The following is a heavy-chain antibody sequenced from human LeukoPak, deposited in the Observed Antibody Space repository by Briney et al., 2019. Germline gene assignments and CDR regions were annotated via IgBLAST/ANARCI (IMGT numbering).Heavy chain of an antibody. V-gene: IGHV3-23*01. J-gene: IGHJ4*02. CDR2: ISGSGGST. CDR1: GFTFSSYA. Sequence: GGSLRLSCAASGFTFSSYAMSWVRQAPGKGLEWVSVISGSGGSTYSAESVKGRFTISRDNSKNTLYLKVNRLRVEDTAVYYCAKGPRASGWTYFDYWGQGTLVTVSS. D-gene: IGHD6-19*01. CDR3: AKGPRASGWTYFDY.